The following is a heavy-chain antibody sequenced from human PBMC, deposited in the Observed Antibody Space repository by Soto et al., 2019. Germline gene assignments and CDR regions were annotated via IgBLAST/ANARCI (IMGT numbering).Heavy chain of an antibody. CDR2: IRSKANSYAT. Sequence: GGSLRLSCAASGFTFSGSAMHWVRQASGKGLEWVGRIRSKANSYATAYAASVKGRFTISRDDSKNTAYLQMNSLKTEDTAVYYCTRAFDIVVVVAATQFDYWGQGTLVTVSS. J-gene: IGHJ4*02. V-gene: IGHV3-73*01. D-gene: IGHD2-15*01. CDR1: GFTFSGSA. CDR3: TRAFDIVVVVAATQFDY.